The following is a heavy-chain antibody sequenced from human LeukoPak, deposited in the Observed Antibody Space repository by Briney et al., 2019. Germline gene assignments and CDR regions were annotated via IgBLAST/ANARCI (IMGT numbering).Heavy chain of an antibody. J-gene: IGHJ4*02. CDR3: ARGNPTNYGAYLYYFDY. CDR2: INPSGGST. V-gene: IGHV1-46*01. D-gene: IGHD4-17*01. Sequence: GASVTVSCKSSGYTFTTYYIHWVRQAPGQGLEWMGIINPSGGSTTYAQKFQGRVTMTRDTSTSTVYMELSSLRSEDTAVYYCARGNPTNYGAYLYYFDYWGQGTLVTVSS. CDR1: GYTFTTYY.